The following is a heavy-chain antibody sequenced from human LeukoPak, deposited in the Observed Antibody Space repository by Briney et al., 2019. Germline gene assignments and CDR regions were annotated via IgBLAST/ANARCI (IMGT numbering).Heavy chain of an antibody. J-gene: IGHJ3*02. CDR3: ARQNRCSGGSCYSGRDAFDI. D-gene: IGHD2-15*01. V-gene: IGHV4-34*01. CDR2: INHSGST. Sequence: SETLSLTCAVYGGSFSGYYWSWIRQPPGKGLEWIGEINHSGSTNYNPSLKSRVAISVDTSKNQFSLKLSSVTAADTAVYYCARQNRCSGGSCYSGRDAFDIWGQGTMVTVSS. CDR1: GGSFSGYY.